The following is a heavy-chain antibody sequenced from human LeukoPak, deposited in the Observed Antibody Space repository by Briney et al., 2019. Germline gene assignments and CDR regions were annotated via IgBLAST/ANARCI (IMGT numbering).Heavy chain of an antibody. CDR2: IIPIFGTA. V-gene: IGHV1-69*06. J-gene: IGHJ6*04. D-gene: IGHD3-10*01. CDR3: AGTMVRGVIRALDYYYGMDV. CDR1: GGTFSSYA. Sequence: GSSVKVSCKASGGTFSSYAISWVRQAPGQGLEWMGGIIPIFGTANYAQKFQGRVTITADKSTSTAYMELSSLRSEDTAVYYCAGTMVRGVIRALDYYYGMDVWGKGTTVTVSS.